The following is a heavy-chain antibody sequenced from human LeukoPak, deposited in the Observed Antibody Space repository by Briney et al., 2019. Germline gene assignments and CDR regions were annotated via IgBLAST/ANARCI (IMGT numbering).Heavy chain of an antibody. CDR3: ARDRGTTRGGGLDY. CDR2: ISGSGDNT. J-gene: IGHJ4*02. CDR1: GFTFSTYA. Sequence: GGSLRLSCAASGFTFSTYAMSWVRQAPGKGLEWVSSISGSGDNTYYADSVKGRFTISRDNSKNTLYLQMNSLRAEDTAVYHCARDRGTTRGGGLDYWGQGTLATVPS. D-gene: IGHD1-7*01. V-gene: IGHV3-23*01.